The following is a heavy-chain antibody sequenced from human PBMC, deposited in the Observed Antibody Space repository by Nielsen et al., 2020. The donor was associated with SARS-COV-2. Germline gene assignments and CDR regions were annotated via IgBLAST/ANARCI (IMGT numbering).Heavy chain of an antibody. CDR1: GYTFTGYY. CDR2: INPHSGGT. V-gene: IGHV1-2*06. D-gene: IGHD4-17*01. Sequence: ASVKVSCKPSGYTFTGYYMHWVRQAPGQGLEWMGRINPHSGGTNYAQKFQGRVTMTRDTSISTAYMELSRLRSDDTAVYYCARDYGENYGDYKDENWFDPWGQGTLVTVSS. CDR3: ARDYGENYGDYKDENWFDP. J-gene: IGHJ5*02.